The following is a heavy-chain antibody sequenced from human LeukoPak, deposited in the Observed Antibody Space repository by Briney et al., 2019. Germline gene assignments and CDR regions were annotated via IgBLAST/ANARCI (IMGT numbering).Heavy chain of an antibody. D-gene: IGHD2-2*01. CDR2: IYTSGST. CDR1: GGSISSGSYY. CDR3: ARDWRYCSSTSCLWYFDL. J-gene: IGHJ2*01. V-gene: IGHV4-61*02. Sequence: PSQTLSLTCTVSGGSISSGSYYWSWIRQPAGKGLEWIGRIYTSGSTNYNPSLKSRVTISVDTSKNQFSLKLSSVTAADTAVYYCARDWRYCSSTSCLWYFDLWGRGTLVTVSS.